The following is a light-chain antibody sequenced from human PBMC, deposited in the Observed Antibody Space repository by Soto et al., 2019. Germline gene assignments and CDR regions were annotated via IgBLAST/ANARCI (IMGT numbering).Light chain of an antibody. J-gene: IGLJ3*02. CDR1: SSDIGGYIY. Sequence: QSALTQPASVSGSPGQSITISCTGTSSDIGGYIYVSWYQQHPGKAPKLMIYDVSNRPSGVSNRFSGSKSGNTASLTISGLQAEDEADYYCSSYTSSISLVFGGGTKVTVL. CDR2: DVS. V-gene: IGLV2-14*01. CDR3: SSYTSSISLV.